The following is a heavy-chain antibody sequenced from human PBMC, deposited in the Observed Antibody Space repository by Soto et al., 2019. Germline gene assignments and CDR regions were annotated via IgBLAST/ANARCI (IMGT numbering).Heavy chain of an antibody. CDR3: AGHSSGVPGYYYGMDV. Sequence: SVKVSCTASGGTFSSYATSWVRQAPGQGLEWMGGIIPIFDTADYAQKFQGRVTITADEPTNTAYMELSSLRSEDTAVYYCAGHSSGVPGYYYGMDVWGQGTTVTVSS. V-gene: IGHV1-69*13. CDR2: IIPIFDTA. CDR1: GGTFSSYA. D-gene: IGHD3-22*01. J-gene: IGHJ6*02.